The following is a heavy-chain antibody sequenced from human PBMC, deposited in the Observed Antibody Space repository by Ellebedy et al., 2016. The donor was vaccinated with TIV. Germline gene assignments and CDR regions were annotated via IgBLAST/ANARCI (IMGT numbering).Heavy chain of an antibody. D-gene: IGHD2-15*01. CDR1: GLTFSDYT. J-gene: IGHJ4*02. V-gene: IGHV3-43*01. Sequence: PGGSLRLSCAGSGLTFSDYTMHWVRQTPGKGLEWVSLISWDGSNTYYADSVKGRFATSRDNRRNSLYLQMNSLRAEDTALYHCATGQGYCSGGTCHPGDYWGQGTLVTVSS. CDR2: ISWDGSNT. CDR3: ATGQGYCSGGTCHPGDY.